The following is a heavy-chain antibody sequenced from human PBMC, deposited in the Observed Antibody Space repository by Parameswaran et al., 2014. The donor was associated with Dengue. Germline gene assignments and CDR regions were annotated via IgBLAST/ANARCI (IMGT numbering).Heavy chain of an antibody. J-gene: IGHJ6*02. CDR3: ARDGSQSHPYYYCAMDV. D-gene: IGHD3-10*01. Sequence: RWIRQPPGKGLEWIGYINYSGNTYYSPSLESRVTISIDTSKNQFSLKLKSVTVADTAVYYCARDGSQSHPYYYCAMDVWGQGTTATVSS. V-gene: IGHV4-30-4*01. CDR2: INYSGNT.